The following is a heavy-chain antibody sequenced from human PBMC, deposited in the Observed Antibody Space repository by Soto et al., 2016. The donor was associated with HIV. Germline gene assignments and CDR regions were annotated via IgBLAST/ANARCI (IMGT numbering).Heavy chain of an antibody. D-gene: IGHD6-13*01. J-gene: IGHJ4*02. V-gene: IGHV3-23*01. CDR3: AKATSGLYSSNRRHFDY. CDR1: GFTFNNYA. Sequence: EVQLLESGGGLVQPGGSLRLSCAASGFTFNNYAMSWVRQAPGKGLEWVSTISGSGGSTYYADSVKGRFTISRDNSKNTLYLQMNSLRSEDTAVYYCAKATSGLYSSNRRHFDYWGQGTLVTVSS. CDR2: ISGSGGST.